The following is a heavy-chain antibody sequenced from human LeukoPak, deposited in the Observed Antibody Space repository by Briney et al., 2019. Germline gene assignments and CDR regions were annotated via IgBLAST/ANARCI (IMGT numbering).Heavy chain of an antibody. CDR3: ARSRKNVYYDSSGNHHLDY. CDR1: GGSISSGGYY. D-gene: IGHD3-22*01. Sequence: SETLSLTCTVSGGSISSGGYYWSWIRQHPEKGLEWIGYIYYSGSTYYNPSLKSRVTISVDTSKNQFSLKLSSVTAADTAVYYCARSRKNVYYDSSGNHHLDYWGQGTLVTVSS. V-gene: IGHV4-31*03. J-gene: IGHJ4*02. CDR2: IYYSGST.